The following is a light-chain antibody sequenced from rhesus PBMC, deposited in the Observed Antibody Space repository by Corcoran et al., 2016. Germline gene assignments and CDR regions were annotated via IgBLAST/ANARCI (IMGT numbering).Light chain of an antibody. CDR2: KSS. Sequence: DIQMTQSPSSLSASLGDRVTITCRASENVNNYLNWYQQKPGKAPRLLIYKSSTLQSEVPSRFSGSGFGTDYTFTISSLQPEDVATYYCQHGYGTPFTFGPGTQLDIQ. J-gene: IGKJ3*01. V-gene: IGKV1-74*01. CDR1: ENVNNY. CDR3: QHGYGTPFT.